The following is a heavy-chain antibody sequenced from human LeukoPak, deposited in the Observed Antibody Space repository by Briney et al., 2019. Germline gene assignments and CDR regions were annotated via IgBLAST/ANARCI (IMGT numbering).Heavy chain of an antibody. CDR3: ARQRGGSYYRDTYYFDY. D-gene: IGHD1-26*01. CDR2: IYNSGNT. J-gene: IGHJ4*02. V-gene: IGHV4-59*08. Sequence: SETLSLTCNVSGGSISSYYWSWIRQPPGKGLEWIGYIYNSGNTNYNPSLKSRVTISVDTPKNQFSLKLSSVTAADTAVYYCARQRGGSYYRDTYYFDYWGQGTLVTVSS. CDR1: GGSISSYY.